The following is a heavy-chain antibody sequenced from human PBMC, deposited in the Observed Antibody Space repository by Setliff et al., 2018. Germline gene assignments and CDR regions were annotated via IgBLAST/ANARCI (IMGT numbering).Heavy chain of an antibody. V-gene: IGHV3-48*01. J-gene: IGHJ4*02. CDR3: ARDNWVDSVMVTEKGEY. CDR2: INVNVDST. CDR1: GFTFRTSA. Sequence: PGRSLRLSCAASGFTFRTSAMNWVRQAPGKGLEWVAYINVNVDSTYYADSVKGRVYISRDDAKGTVYLQMNRLRAEDTAVYYCARDNWVDSVMVTEKGEYWGQGTLVTVSS. D-gene: IGHD5-18*01.